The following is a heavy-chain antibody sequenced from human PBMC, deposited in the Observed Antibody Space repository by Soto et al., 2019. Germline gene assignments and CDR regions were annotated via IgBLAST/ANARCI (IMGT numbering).Heavy chain of an antibody. CDR3: ARVSGIYYYGMDV. V-gene: IGHV4-34*01. J-gene: IGHJ6*02. Sequence: QVQLQQWGAGLLKPSETLSLTCAVYGGSFSGYYWSWIRQPPGKGLEWIGEINHSGSTNYNPSLNSRVTISVYTYKDQFSLKLSSVTAADTAVYYCARVSGIYYYGMDVWGQGTTVTVSS. D-gene: IGHD3-10*01. CDR1: GGSFSGYY. CDR2: INHSGST.